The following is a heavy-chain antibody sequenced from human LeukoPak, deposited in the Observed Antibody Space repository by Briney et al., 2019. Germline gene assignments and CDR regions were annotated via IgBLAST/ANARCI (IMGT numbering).Heavy chain of an antibody. CDR2: IGIDVRDS. CDR1: GFTFSNYG. J-gene: IGHJ4*02. D-gene: IGHD1-26*01. CDR3: TRRVGGTPDY. V-gene: IGHV3-23*01. Sequence: GGSLRLSCAASGFTFSNYGMNWVRQAPGKGLEWVSAIGIDVRDSDYADSVKGRFTISRDNSKNTVYLQMNSLRAEDTGLYYCTRRVGGTPDYWGLGTLVTVSS.